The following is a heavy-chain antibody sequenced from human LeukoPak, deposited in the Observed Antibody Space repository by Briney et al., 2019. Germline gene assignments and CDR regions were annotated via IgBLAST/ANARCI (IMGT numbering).Heavy chain of an antibody. V-gene: IGHV4-30-2*01. CDR1: GGSISSGGYY. J-gene: IGHJ6*02. CDR3: ARHNAWNRASHYYGMDI. Sequence: PSQTLSLTCTVSGGSISSGGYYWSWIRQPPGKGLEWIGYIYHSGSTYYNPSLKSRVTISVDRSKNQFSLKLSSVTAADTAVYYCARHNAWNRASHYYGMDIWGQGTTVTVSS. CDR2: IYHSGST. D-gene: IGHD1/OR15-1a*01.